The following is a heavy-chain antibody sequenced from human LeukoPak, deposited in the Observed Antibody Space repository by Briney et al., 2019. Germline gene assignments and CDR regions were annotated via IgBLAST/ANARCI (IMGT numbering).Heavy chain of an antibody. J-gene: IGHJ4*02. CDR1: GFTFGSNY. CDR3: AKRADNTHYAFDY. Sequence: PGGSLRLSCVASGFTFGSNYMTWVRQAPGKGLEWVSFILYDGSNQYYADSVKGRFTISRDNSKNTLYLQMNSLRVEDTAVYYCAKRADNTHYAFDYWGQGTLVTASS. D-gene: IGHD3-16*01. CDR2: ILYDGSNQ. V-gene: IGHV3-30*18.